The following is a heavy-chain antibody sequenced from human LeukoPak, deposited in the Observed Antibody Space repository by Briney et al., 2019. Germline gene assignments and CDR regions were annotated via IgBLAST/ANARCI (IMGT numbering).Heavy chain of an antibody. V-gene: IGHV1-18*01. CDR3: ARVGFLYDSSGYTLDY. CDR1: GYTFTSYG. CDR2: ISAYNGNT. J-gene: IGHJ4*02. D-gene: IGHD3-22*01. Sequence: GASVKVSCKASGYTFTSYGISWVRQAPGQGLEWMGWISAYNGNTNYAQKLQGRVTMTTDTSTSTAYMELRSLRSDDTAVYYCARVGFLYDSSGYTLDYWGQGTLVIVSS.